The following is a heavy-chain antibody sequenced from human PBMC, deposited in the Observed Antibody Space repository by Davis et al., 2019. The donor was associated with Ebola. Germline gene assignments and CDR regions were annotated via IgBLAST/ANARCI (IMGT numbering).Heavy chain of an antibody. D-gene: IGHD3-3*01. Sequence: GESLKISCAASGFTFSSYAMHRVRQAPGKGLEWVAVISYDGSNKNYADSVKGRFTISRDNSKNTLYLQMNSLRAEDTAVYYCARASRLSSTIFGVVIYYYYMDVWGKGTTVTVSS. V-gene: IGHV3-30-3*01. CDR2: ISYDGSNK. CDR3: ARASRLSSTIFGVVIYYYYMDV. CDR1: GFTFSSYA. J-gene: IGHJ6*03.